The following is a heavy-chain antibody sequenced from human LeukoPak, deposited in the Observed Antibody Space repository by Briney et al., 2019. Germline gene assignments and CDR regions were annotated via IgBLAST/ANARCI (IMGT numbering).Heavy chain of an antibody. CDR3: ARDVPTFDY. CDR2: ISYDGSNK. D-gene: IGHD2-2*01. J-gene: IGHJ4*02. CDR1: GFTFSSYD. Sequence: GGSLRLSCAASGFTFSSYDMHWVRQAPGKGLEWVAVISYDGSNKYYADSVKGRFTISRDNSKNTLYLQTNSLRAEDTAVYYCARDVPTFDYWGQGTLVTVSS. V-gene: IGHV3-30*03.